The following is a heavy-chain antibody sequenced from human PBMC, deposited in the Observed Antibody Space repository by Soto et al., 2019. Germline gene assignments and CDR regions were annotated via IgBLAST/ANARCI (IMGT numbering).Heavy chain of an antibody. CDR2: IYPANSDT. V-gene: IGHV5-51*01. CDR1: GYSFADFW. J-gene: IGHJ5*02. D-gene: IGHD6-13*01. Sequence: PGESLKISCKGSGYSFADFWIGWVRQMPGKGLEWMGIIYPANSDTRYSPSFEGQVTISADKSINTAYLQWRSLKASDTAIYYCASLPIAAGGSNWLDPWGQGTLVTVYS. CDR3: ASLPIAAGGSNWLDP.